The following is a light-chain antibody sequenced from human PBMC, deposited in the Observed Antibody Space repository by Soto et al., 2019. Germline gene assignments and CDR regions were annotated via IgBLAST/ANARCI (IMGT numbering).Light chain of an antibody. CDR1: QSVSSY. CDR2: DAS. V-gene: IGKV3-11*01. J-gene: IGKJ1*01. Sequence: IVLTQSAATLSLSPGERATLSCRASQSVSSYLAWYQQKPGQAPRLLIFDASQRATGIPARFRGSGSGTDFTLSISSLEPEDFAVYYCQQRTDRPPWTFGQGTKVDIK. CDR3: QQRTDRPPWT.